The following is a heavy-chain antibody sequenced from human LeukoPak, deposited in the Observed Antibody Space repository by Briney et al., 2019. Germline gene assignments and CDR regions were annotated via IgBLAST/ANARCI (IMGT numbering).Heavy chain of an antibody. D-gene: IGHD4-17*01. J-gene: IGHJ4*02. CDR1: GFTFSSYG. CDR2: ISYDGSNK. Sequence: GGSLRLSCAASGFTFSSYGMHWVRQAPGKGLEWVAVISYDGSNKYYADSVKGRFTISRDNSKNTLYLQMNSLRAEDTAVYYCAKFTVTTGAFDYWGQGTLVTVSS. V-gene: IGHV3-30*18. CDR3: AKFTVTTGAFDY.